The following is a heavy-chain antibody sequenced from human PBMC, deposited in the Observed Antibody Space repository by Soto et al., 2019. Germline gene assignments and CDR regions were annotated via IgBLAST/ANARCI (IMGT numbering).Heavy chain of an antibody. CDR2: ISSSGSTI. D-gene: IGHD3-10*01. CDR1: GFTFSDYY. CDR3: ARDSITMVRGVPTDYYMDV. J-gene: IGHJ6*03. V-gene: IGHV3-11*01. Sequence: GGSLRLSCAASGFTFSDYYMSWIRQAPGKGLEWVSYISSSGSTIYYADSVKGRFTISRDNAKNPLYLQMNSLRAEDTAVYYCARDSITMVRGVPTDYYMDVWGKGTTVTVSS.